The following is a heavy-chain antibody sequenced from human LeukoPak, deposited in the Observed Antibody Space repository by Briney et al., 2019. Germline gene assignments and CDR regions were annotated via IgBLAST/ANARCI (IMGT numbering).Heavy chain of an antibody. Sequence: PGGSLRLSCAASGFTFSSYAMSWVRQAPGKGLEWVSGISDSGDGTYYAESVKGRFTISRDNSKNTVFLQMNSLRADDTAKYYCAKDKAPGSWHTPSVFWGQGTLVTVSS. CDR1: GFTFSSYA. D-gene: IGHD6-13*01. J-gene: IGHJ4*02. CDR3: AKDKAPGSWHTPSVF. CDR2: ISDSGDGT. V-gene: IGHV3-23*01.